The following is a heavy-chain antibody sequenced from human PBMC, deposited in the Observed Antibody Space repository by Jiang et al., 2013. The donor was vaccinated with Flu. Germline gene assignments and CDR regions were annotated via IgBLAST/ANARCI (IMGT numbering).Heavy chain of an antibody. J-gene: IGHJ4*01. D-gene: IGHD3-10*01. CDR1: GFSLTTTAMC. CDR3: ARVRLHFGEIPSVDY. Sequence: KPTQTLTLTCTFSGFSLTTTAMCVNWFRQPPGQALEWLARIDWDDDKYYTSSLKARLTISKDTSKSQVVLTMTNMDPVDTAIYYCARVRLHFGEIPSVDYWG. V-gene: IGHV2-70*11. CDR2: IDWDDDK.